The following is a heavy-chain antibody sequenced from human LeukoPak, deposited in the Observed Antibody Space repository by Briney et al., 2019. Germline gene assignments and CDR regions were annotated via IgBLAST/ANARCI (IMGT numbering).Heavy chain of an antibody. D-gene: IGHD4-11*01. Sequence: SETLSLTCTVSGDSISSDTYYWSWIRQPAGKGLEFIGHIYTSGSTNYNPSLKSRVTISVDTSKNQFSLKLTSVTAADTGVYYCARGDSNSFEYLYYMDVWGKGTTVTVSS. CDR1: GDSISSDTYY. J-gene: IGHJ6*03. CDR3: ARGDSNSFEYLYYMDV. V-gene: IGHV4-61*09. CDR2: IYTSGST.